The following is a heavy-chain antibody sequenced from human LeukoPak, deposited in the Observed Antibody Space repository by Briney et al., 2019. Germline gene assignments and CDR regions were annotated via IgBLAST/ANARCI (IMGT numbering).Heavy chain of an antibody. CDR1: GFTFSSYD. CDR2: IGTAGDT. CDR3: ARGSYDSSGYYPYYFDY. J-gene: IGHJ4*02. D-gene: IGHD3-22*01. Sequence: GGSLRLSCAASGFTFSSYDMHWVRQATGKSLEWVSAIGTAGDTYYPGSVKGRFTISRENAKNSLYLQMNSLRAGDTAVYYCARGSYDSSGYYPYYFDYWGQGTLVTVSS. V-gene: IGHV3-13*01.